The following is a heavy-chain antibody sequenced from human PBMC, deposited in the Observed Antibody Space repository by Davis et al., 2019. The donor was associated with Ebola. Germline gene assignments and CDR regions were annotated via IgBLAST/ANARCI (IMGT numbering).Heavy chain of an antibody. J-gene: IGHJ4*02. CDR1: GGSISNFY. V-gene: IGHV4-59*01. Sequence: PGGSLRLSCTVSGGSISNFYWSWIRQPPGKGLEWIGYINYSGSTNYHPSLKSRVSMSIDTSRNQVSLKITSVTAADTATYHCARGVYGAYFDYWGQGTLVTVSS. D-gene: IGHD4-17*01. CDR3: ARGVYGAYFDY. CDR2: INYSGST.